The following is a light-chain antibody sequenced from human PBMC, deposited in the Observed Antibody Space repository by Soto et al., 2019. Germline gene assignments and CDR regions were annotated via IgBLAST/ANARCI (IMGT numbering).Light chain of an antibody. J-gene: IGKJ4*01. CDR1: QGIAIY. Sequence: ILLTQSPSSLSASVGDRVTITCRASQGIAIYLAWYQQKPGEAPNLLIHTASTLHGGVPSRFSGSGSGTDFTLTITSLQAEDFATYYCQQTRAYPSTFGGGTKVDIK. CDR2: TAS. CDR3: QQTRAYPST. V-gene: IGKV1-9*01.